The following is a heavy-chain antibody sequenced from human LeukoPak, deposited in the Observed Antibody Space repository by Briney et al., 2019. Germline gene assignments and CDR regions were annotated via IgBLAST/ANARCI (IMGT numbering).Heavy chain of an antibody. CDR1: GYTLPELS. CDR2: FESEDGEQ. J-gene: IGHJ4*02. Sequence: ASVQVSCMASGYTLPELSMLWVRQPPGKGLEWMGGFESEDGEQIYAQKFQGRVTMTEDTSKDTAHMELSSLRSEDTAVYYCATSIAAAWGFDYWGQGTLVTVSS. CDR3: ATSIAAAWGFDY. D-gene: IGHD6-13*01. V-gene: IGHV1-24*01.